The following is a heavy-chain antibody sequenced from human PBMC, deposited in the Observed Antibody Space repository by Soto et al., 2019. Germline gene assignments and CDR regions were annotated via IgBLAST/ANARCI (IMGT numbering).Heavy chain of an antibody. CDR2: IWYDGSNQ. Sequence: PGGPRRPSWTALELAFSSSGMDWVGQAPGKGLEWVAVIWYDGSNQYYADSVKGRLSISRDNSKNKVSLLMNSLRAEDTAVYFCARGSSGYISSWYYFDYWGRGTLVTVSS. J-gene: IGHJ4*02. CDR3: ARGSSGYISSWYYFDY. CDR1: ELAFSSSG. D-gene: IGHD6-13*01. V-gene: IGHV3-33*01.